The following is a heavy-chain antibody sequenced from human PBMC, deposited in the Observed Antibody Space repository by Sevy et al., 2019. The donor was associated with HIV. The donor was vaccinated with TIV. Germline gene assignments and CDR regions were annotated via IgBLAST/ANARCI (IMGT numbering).Heavy chain of an antibody. CDR2: IKSKTDGGTT. CDR1: GFTFSNAW. V-gene: IGHV3-15*01. Sequence: GGSLRLSCAASGFTFSNAWMSWVRQAPGKGLEWVGRIKSKTDGGTTDYAAPVKGRFTISRDDSKNTLYLQMNSLKTEDTAVYYCTTDLYYYGSGGDYWGQGTLVTVSS. D-gene: IGHD3-10*01. CDR3: TTDLYYYGSGGDY. J-gene: IGHJ4*02.